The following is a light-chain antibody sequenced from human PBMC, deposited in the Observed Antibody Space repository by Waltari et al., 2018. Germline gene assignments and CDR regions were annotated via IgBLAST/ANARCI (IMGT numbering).Light chain of an antibody. Sequence: SSDLTQPPSVSVSPGQTARITCPGDDLPKQFSYWYRQKPGQAPVLLLNKDSERPSGIPERFSGSTSGTTVTLTISPVQAEDEADYYCQSADSSGTYRVFGGGTRLTVL. CDR2: KDS. CDR3: QSADSSGTYRV. V-gene: IGLV3-25*03. J-gene: IGLJ2*01. CDR1: DLPKQF.